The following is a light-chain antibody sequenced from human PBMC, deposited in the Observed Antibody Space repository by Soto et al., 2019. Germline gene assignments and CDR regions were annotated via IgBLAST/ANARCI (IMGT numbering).Light chain of an antibody. CDR2: EVS. V-gene: IGLV2-14*01. J-gene: IGLJ1*01. Sequence: QSALTQPASVSGSPGQSITISCTGTSSDVGLYNFVSWYQHHPGKAPELLIYEVSDRPSGTSTRFSGSKSGNTASLTISGLQAEDEGDYYCSSYTSASTLYVFGTGTKLTVL. CDR3: SSYTSASTLYV. CDR1: SSDVGLYNF.